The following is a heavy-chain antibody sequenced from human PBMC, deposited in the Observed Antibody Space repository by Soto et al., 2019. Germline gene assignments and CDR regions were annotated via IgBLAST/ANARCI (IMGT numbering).Heavy chain of an antibody. CDR1: GGSISSDTSY. J-gene: IGHJ4*02. CDR2: IYNSGST. Sequence: KASETLSLTCTVSGGSISSDTSYWTWARQPPGKGLEWIGSIYNSGSTYYNPSLKSRLTISLDTSKNQFSLELNSVTAADTAVYYCARDSQEGVRTYYFDCWGQGTLVTVLL. CDR3: ARDSQEGVRTYYFDC. V-gene: IGHV4-30-4*01. D-gene: IGHD2-21*01.